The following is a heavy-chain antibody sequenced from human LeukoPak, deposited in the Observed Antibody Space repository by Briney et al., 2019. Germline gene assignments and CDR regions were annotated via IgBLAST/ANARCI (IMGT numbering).Heavy chain of an antibody. CDR2: IYYSGST. Sequence: PSETLSLTCTVSGGSISSSSYYWGWIRQPPGKGLEWIGSIYYSGSTYYNPSLKSRVTISVDTSKNQFSLKLSSVTAADTAVYYCARLGGYYGSGSYYNWFDPWGQGTLVTVSS. CDR3: ARLGGYYGSGSYYNWFDP. CDR1: GGSISSSSYY. J-gene: IGHJ5*02. D-gene: IGHD3-10*01. V-gene: IGHV4-39*01.